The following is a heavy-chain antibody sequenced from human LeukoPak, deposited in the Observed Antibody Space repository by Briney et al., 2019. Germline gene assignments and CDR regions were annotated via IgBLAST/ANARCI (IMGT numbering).Heavy chain of an antibody. CDR2: ISSSDGTI. CDR3: AREVYSSGWSSFDY. V-gene: IGHV3-48*01. CDR1: GFNFRSQN. J-gene: IGHJ4*02. D-gene: IGHD6-19*01. Sequence: GGSLRLSCAASGFNFRSQNMNWVRQAPGKGLEWVSYISSSDGTIYYADSVKGRFTISRDSVKNSLYLQMNSLRAEDTAVYYCAREVYSSGWSSFDYWGQGTLVTVSS.